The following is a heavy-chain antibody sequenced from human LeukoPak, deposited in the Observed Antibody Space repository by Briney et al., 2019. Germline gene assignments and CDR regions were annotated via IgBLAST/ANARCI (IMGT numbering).Heavy chain of an antibody. V-gene: IGHV4-31*03. CDR3: ARAGYCSGGSCYDAFDI. J-gene: IGHJ3*02. D-gene: IGHD2-15*01. Sequence: PSQTLSLTCTVSGGSISSGGYYWSWIRQHPGKGLEWIGYIYYSGSTHYNPSLKSRVTISVDTSKNQFSLKLSSVTAADTAVYYCARAGYCSGGSCYDAFDIWGQGTMVTVSS. CDR1: GGSISSGGYY. CDR2: IYYSGST.